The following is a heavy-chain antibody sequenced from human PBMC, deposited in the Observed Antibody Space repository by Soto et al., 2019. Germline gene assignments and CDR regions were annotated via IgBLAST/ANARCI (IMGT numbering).Heavy chain of an antibody. J-gene: IGHJ6*03. CDR2: ISSSSSTI. V-gene: IGHV3-48*01. CDR1: GFTFSSYS. D-gene: IGHD1-7*01. Sequence: EVQLVESGGGLVQPGGSLRLSCAASGFTFSSYSMNWVRQAPGKGLEWVSYISSSSSTIYYADSVKGRFTISRDNAKNSLYLQMNSLRAEDTAVYYCARVWNYGYYYYYYMDVWGQGTTVTVSS. CDR3: ARVWNYGYYYYYYMDV.